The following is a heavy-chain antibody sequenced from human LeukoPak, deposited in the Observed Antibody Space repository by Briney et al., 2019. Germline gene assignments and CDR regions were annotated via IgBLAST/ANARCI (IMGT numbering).Heavy chain of an antibody. CDR2: IYPGDSDT. CDR3: ARQRYSGSPNWFDP. V-gene: IGHV5-51*01. CDR1: GYSFTSYW. Sequence: GESLKISCQGSGYSFTSYWIGWVRPMPGKGLEWMGIIYPGDSDTRYSPSFQGQVTISADKSISTAYLQWSSLKAPDTAMYYCARQRYSGSPNWFDPWGQGTLVTVSS. J-gene: IGHJ5*02. D-gene: IGHD6-13*01.